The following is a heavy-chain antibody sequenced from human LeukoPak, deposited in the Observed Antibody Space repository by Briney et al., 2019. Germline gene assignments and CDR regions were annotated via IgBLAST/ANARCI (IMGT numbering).Heavy chain of an antibody. D-gene: IGHD6-19*01. CDR2: INPSGGST. CDR1: GYTLTSYY. CDR3: AREADSSGWYYFDY. J-gene: IGHJ4*02. Sequence: ASVKVSCKASGYTLTSYYMHWVRQAPGQGLEWMGIINPSGGSTSYAQKLQGRVTMTTDTSTSTAYMELRSLRSDDTAVYYCAREADSSGWYYFDYWGQGTLVTVSS. V-gene: IGHV1-46*01.